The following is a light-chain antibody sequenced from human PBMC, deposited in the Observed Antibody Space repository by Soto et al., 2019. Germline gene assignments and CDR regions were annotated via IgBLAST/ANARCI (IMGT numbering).Light chain of an antibody. Sequence: QSVLAQPASVSGSPGQSITISCTGTSSDVGSYNLVSWYQQHPGKAPKLMIYEVSKRPSEVSNRFSGSKSGNTASLTISGLQAEDEADYYCCSYAGSSTYVFGTGTKVTVL. V-gene: IGLV2-23*02. J-gene: IGLJ1*01. CDR3: CSYAGSSTYV. CDR1: SSDVGSYNL. CDR2: EVS.